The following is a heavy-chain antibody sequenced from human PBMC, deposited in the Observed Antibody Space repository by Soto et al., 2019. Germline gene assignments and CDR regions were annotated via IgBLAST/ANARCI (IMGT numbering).Heavy chain of an antibody. D-gene: IGHD3-10*01. J-gene: IGHJ4*02. CDR1: GGTFSSYA. Sequence: QVQLVQSGAEVKKPGSSVKVSCKASGGTFSSYAISWVRQAPGQGLEWMGGIIPIFGTANYAQKFQGRVTITADESTSTAYMELSSPRSEDTAVYYCARDRTSYYGSGGTLWGQGTLVTVSS. CDR3: ARDRTSYYGSGGTL. V-gene: IGHV1-69*12. CDR2: IIPIFGTA.